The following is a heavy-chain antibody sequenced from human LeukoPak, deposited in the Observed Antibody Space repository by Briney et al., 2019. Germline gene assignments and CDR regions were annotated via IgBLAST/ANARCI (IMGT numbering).Heavy chain of an antibody. Sequence: SETLSLTCTVSGGSISSSSYYWGWIRQPPGKGLEWIGSIYYSGSTYYNPSLKSRVTISVDTSKNQFSLKLSSVTAADTAVYYCARASWAARRAEGNWFDPWGQGTLVTVSS. CDR3: ARASWAARRAEGNWFDP. D-gene: IGHD6-6*01. V-gene: IGHV4-39*01. CDR1: GGSISSSSYY. CDR2: IYYSGST. J-gene: IGHJ5*02.